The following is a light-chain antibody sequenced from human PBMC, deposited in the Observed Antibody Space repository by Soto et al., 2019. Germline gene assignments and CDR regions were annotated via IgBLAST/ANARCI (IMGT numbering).Light chain of an antibody. CDR1: SRDVGGYNY. CDR3: SSHGGANNFYL. Sequence: QSALTQPASVSGSPGQSITISCTGTSRDVGGYNYVSWYQQYPGKAPKLMIYGVTNRPSGVPDRFSASKSGNTASLTVSGLQAEDEADYYCSSHGGANNFYLFGTGTKLTVL. V-gene: IGLV2-8*01. CDR2: GVT. J-gene: IGLJ1*01.